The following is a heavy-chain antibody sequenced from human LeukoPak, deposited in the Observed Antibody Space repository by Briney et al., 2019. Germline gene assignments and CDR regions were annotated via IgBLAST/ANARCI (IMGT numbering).Heavy chain of an antibody. J-gene: IGHJ5*02. CDR3: ARLRFLGPVEGFAWFDP. D-gene: IGHD3-3*01. CDR2: IYPGDSDT. Sequence: GESLKISCKGSGYSFTSYWIGWVRQMPGEGLEWMGIIYPGDSDTRYSPSFQGQVTISADKSISTAYLQWSSLKASDTAMYYCARLRFLGPVEGFAWFDPWGRGTLVTVSS. CDR1: GYSFTSYW. V-gene: IGHV5-51*01.